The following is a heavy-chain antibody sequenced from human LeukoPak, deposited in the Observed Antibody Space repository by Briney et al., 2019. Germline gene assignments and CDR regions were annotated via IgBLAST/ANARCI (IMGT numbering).Heavy chain of an antibody. CDR1: GFTFSSYA. D-gene: IGHD6-19*01. J-gene: IGHJ4*02. V-gene: IGHV3-23*01. CDR3: AKSLYSSGWYLYD. CDR2: ISGSGGST. Sequence: GGSLRLSCAASGFTFSSYAMSWVRQAPGRGLEWVSAISGSGGSTYYADSVKGRFTISRDNSKNTLYLQMNSLRAEDTAVYYCAKSLYSSGWYLYDWGQGTLVTVSS.